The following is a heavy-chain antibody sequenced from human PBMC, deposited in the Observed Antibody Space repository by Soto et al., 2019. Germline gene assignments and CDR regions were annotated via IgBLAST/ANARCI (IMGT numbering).Heavy chain of an antibody. CDR2: INPYNGNT. Sequence: QVQLVQSGAEVKKPGASVKVSCKASGYTFTSYGISWVRQSPGQGLEWMGWINPYNGNTKYAQKLHGRVTMTTDTSTSTADMELRSLRSDDTAVYYCAGDAAVGLFDYWGQGTLVTVSS. J-gene: IGHJ4*02. V-gene: IGHV1-18*01. CDR3: AGDAAVGLFDY. D-gene: IGHD1-26*01. CDR1: GYTFTSYG.